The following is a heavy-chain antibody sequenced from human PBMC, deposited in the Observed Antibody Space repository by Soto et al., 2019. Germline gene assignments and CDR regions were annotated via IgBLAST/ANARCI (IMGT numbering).Heavy chain of an antibody. CDR1: GGSISSSSYY. Sequence: QLQLQESGPGLVKPSETLSLTCTVSGGSISSSSYYWGWIRQPPGKGLEWIGSIYYSGSTYYNPSLKSRVTISVDTSKNQFSLKLSSVTAADTAVYYCARFSGYWTRGAFDIWGQGTMVTVSS. J-gene: IGHJ3*02. D-gene: IGHD2-15*01. CDR2: IYYSGST. V-gene: IGHV4-39*01. CDR3: ARFSGYWTRGAFDI.